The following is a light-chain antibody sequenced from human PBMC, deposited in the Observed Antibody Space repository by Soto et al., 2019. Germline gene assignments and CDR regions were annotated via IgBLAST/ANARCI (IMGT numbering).Light chain of an antibody. J-gene: IGLJ1*01. Sequence: QSALTQPPSASGSPGQSVTISCTGTSSDVGHYDYVSWFQQHPGKAPKLMIYEVNKRPSGVPDRFSGSKSGNTASLTVSGLQAEDEADYYCSSYAGTNNPYVFGPGTKLTVL. V-gene: IGLV2-8*01. CDR2: EVN. CDR1: SSDVGHYDY. CDR3: SSYAGTNNPYV.